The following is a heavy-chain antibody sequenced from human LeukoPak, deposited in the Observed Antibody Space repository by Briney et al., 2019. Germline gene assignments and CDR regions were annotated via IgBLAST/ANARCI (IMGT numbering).Heavy chain of an antibody. CDR1: GYTFTSYG. CDR3: ARESITGTAYNWFDP. D-gene: IGHD1-7*01. Sequence: GASVKVSCKASGYTFTSYGISWVRQASGQGLEWMGWISAYNGNTNYAQKLQGRVTMTTDTSTSTAYMELRSLRSDDTAVYYCARESITGTAYNWFDPWGQGTLVTVSS. V-gene: IGHV1-18*01. CDR2: ISAYNGNT. J-gene: IGHJ5*02.